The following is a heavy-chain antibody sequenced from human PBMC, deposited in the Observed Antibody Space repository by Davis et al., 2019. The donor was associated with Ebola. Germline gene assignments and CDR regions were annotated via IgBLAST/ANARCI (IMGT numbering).Heavy chain of an antibody. CDR2: ISSSSSYI. CDR1: GFTFSSYS. J-gene: IGHJ4*02. D-gene: IGHD6-6*01. V-gene: IGHV3-21*01. Sequence: GGSLRFSCAASGFTFSSYSMNWVRQAPGKGLEWVSSISSSSSYIYYADSVKGRFTISRDNAKNSLYLQMNSLRAEDTAVYYCARVWYSSSSGLLWGQGTLVTVSS. CDR3: ARVWYSSSSGLL.